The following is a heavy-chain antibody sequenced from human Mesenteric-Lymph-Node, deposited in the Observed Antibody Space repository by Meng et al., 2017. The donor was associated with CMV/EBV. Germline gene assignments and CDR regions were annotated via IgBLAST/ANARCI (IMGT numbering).Heavy chain of an antibody. CDR2: IYSGGST. Sequence: GESLKISCAASGFTVSSNYMSWVRQAPGKGLEWVSVIYSGGSTYYADSVKGRFNISRDNSKNTLYLQMGSLRAEDMAEYFCAREGGAIFGVVMTYYYYGMDVWGQGTTVTVSS. CDR1: GFTVSSNY. J-gene: IGHJ6*02. D-gene: IGHD3-3*01. CDR3: AREGGAIFGVVMTYYYYGMDV. V-gene: IGHV3-53*05.